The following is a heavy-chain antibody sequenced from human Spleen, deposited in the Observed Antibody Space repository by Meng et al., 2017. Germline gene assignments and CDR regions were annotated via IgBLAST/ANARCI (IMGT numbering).Heavy chain of an antibody. CDR2: INHSGST. D-gene: IGHD3-10*01. CDR1: GGSFSGYY. CDR3: ARVLAITMVRGVQGEFDY. V-gene: IGHV4-34*01. Sequence: SETLSLTCAVYGGSFSGYYWSWIRQPPGKGLEWIGEINHSGSTNYNPSLKSRVTISVDTSKNQFPLKLSSVTAADTAVYYCARVLAITMVRGVQGEFDYWGQGTLVTVSS. J-gene: IGHJ4*02.